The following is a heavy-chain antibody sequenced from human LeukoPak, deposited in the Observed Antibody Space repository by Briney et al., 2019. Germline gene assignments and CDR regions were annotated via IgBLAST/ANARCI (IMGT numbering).Heavy chain of an antibody. V-gene: IGHV4-38-2*02. CDR2: IYNSGST. Sequence: SETLSLTCTVSGYSMNSDYYWGWIRQPPGKGLEWIGSIYNSGSTSYNPSLKSRVTLSVDTSKNQFSLKLTSVTAADTAVYYCARNISGLGLYSHYAYDPAGAFDIWGQGTMVTVSS. CDR1: GYSMNSDYY. D-gene: IGHD5-12*01. J-gene: IGHJ3*02. CDR3: ARNISGLGLYSHYAYDPAGAFDI.